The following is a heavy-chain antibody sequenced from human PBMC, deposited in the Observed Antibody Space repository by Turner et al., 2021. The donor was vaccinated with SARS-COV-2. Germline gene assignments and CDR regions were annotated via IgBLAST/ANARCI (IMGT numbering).Heavy chain of an antibody. J-gene: IGHJ3*02. CDR2: ISGSGGRT. Sequence: EVQTLESGGGWVQPGGSLRLSCAASGFAFSDYAMSWVRQAPGKGPDWVSVISGSGGRTLYADSAKGRFTISRDNSKSALYLQMDSLRVEDTAIYYCAKTPYSSSGRGDGFDIWGQGTLVTVSS. D-gene: IGHD6-6*01. CDR3: AKTPYSSSGRGDGFDI. CDR1: GFAFSDYA. V-gene: IGHV3-23*01.